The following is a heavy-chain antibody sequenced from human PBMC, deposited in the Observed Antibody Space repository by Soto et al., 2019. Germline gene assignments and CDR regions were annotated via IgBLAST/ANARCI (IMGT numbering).Heavy chain of an antibody. Sequence: SETLSLTCTVSGGAISSYYWSWIRQPPGQGLEWIGYIYYSGSTNYNPSLKSRVTISVDTSKNQFSLKLSSVTAADTAVYYCARSMGYCSSTSCYHSQYYYYGMDVWGQGTTVTVSS. J-gene: IGHJ6*02. CDR3: ARSMGYCSSTSCYHSQYYYYGMDV. V-gene: IGHV4-59*01. CDR1: GGAISSYY. CDR2: IYYSGST. D-gene: IGHD2-2*01.